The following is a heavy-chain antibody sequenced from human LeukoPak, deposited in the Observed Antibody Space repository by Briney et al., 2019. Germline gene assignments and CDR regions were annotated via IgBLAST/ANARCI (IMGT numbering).Heavy chain of an antibody. CDR2: IYTSGGT. CDR3: ARLTRLSTSPDRYYLDY. CDR1: GDSISSYY. D-gene: IGHD6-6*01. V-gene: IGHV4-4*09. Sequence: SETLSLTCTVSGDSISSYYWSWIRQPPGKGLEWIGYIYTSGGTNYIPSLKGRVTVSIDTSKNQFSLKLSSVTAADSAVYYCARLTRLSTSPDRYYLDYWGQGTLVTVSS. J-gene: IGHJ4*02.